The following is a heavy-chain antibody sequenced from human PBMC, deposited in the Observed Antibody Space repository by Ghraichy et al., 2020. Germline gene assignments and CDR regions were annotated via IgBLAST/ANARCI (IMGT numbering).Heavy chain of an antibody. CDR1: GFTFSSYS. Sequence: GESLNISCAASGFTFSSYSMNWVRQAPGKGLEWVSSISSSSSYIYYADSVKGRFTISRDNAKNSLYLQMNSLRAEDTAVYYCATGGEDIVLMVYAMEDAFDIWGQGTMVTVSS. CDR2: ISSSSSYI. CDR3: ATGGEDIVLMVYAMEDAFDI. V-gene: IGHV3-21*01. D-gene: IGHD2-8*01. J-gene: IGHJ3*02.